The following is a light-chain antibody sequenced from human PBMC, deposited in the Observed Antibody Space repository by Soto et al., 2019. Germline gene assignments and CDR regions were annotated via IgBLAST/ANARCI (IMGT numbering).Light chain of an antibody. CDR1: QRASSSY. CDR3: QQYGSSRT. V-gene: IGKV3-20*01. CDR2: GAS. Sequence: EIVLTQSPGTLSLSPGERATLSCRASQRASSSYCAWYQLTQGHAPRLLIYGASSRATGIPDRFSGSGSGTAFTLTISSLEPEDFAVYYCQQYGSSRTFGQGAKVDI. J-gene: IGKJ1*01.